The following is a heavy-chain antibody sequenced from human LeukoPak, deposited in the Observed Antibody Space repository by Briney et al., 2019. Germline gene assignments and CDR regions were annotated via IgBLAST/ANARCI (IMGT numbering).Heavy chain of an antibody. V-gene: IGHV4-38-2*02. D-gene: IGHD3-22*01. CDR2: IYHSGST. CDR3: ARVRGAYSGYYLLRFDY. CDR1: GYSISSGYY. Sequence: SETLSLTCTVSGYSISSGYYWGWIRQPPGKGLEWIGSIYHSGSTYYNPSLKSRVTISVDTSKNQFSLKLSSVTAADTAVYYCARVRGAYSGYYLLRFDYWGQGTLVTVSS. J-gene: IGHJ4*02.